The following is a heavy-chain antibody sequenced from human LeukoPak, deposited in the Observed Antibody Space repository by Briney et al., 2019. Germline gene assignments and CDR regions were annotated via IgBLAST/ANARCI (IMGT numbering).Heavy chain of an antibody. J-gene: IGHJ4*02. V-gene: IGHV1-18*01. Sequence: ASVKVSCKASGYTFTSYGISWVRQAPGQGLEWMGWISAYNGNTNYAQKLQGRVTMTTDTSTSTAYMELRSLRSDDTAVYYCARVTLPLGSSSWLSAVGGAYWGQGTLVTVSS. CDR2: ISAYNGNT. CDR3: ARVTLPLGSSSWLSAVGGAY. D-gene: IGHD6-13*01. CDR1: GYTFTSYG.